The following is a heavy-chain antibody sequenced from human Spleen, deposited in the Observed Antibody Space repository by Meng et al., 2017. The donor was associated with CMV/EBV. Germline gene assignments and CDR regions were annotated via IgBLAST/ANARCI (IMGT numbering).Heavy chain of an antibody. J-gene: IGHJ5*02. CDR3: ARDLITMTPNWFDP. D-gene: IGHD3-22*01. CDR1: GYTFTSYG. Sequence: ASGYTFTSYGIIWVRQAPGQGLEWMGWISGYNGKTNYAQKFQDRVTMTTEKSTSTAYMELRSLRSDDTAVYYCARDLITMTPNWFDPWGQGTLVTVSS. V-gene: IGHV1-18*01. CDR2: ISGYNGKT.